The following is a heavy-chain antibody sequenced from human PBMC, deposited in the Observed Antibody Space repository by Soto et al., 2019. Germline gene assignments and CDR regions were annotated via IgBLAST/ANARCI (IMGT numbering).Heavy chain of an antibody. CDR2: IIPIFGTA. CDR3: ARDLAAHPEGAFDI. D-gene: IGHD6-6*01. V-gene: IGHV1-69*13. CDR1: GGTFSSYA. Sequence: GASVKVSCKASGGTFSSYAISWVRQAPGQGLEWMGGIIPIFGTANYAQKFQGRVTITADESTSTAYMELSGLRSEDTAVYYCARDLAAHPEGAFDIWGQRTLVTVSS. J-gene: IGHJ3*02.